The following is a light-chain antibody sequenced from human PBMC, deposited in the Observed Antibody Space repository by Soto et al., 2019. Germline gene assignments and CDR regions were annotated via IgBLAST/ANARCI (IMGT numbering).Light chain of an antibody. CDR1: ESIRTW. Sequence: DIQMTQSPSTLSASIGDRVTITCRASESIRTWLAWYQHKPGKAPKFLIYDASSLESGVPSRFSGSGSGTEFTLTISNLQPDDFAVYYCQQRSNWPPWTFGQGTKVEIK. J-gene: IGKJ1*01. CDR3: QQRSNWPPWT. CDR2: DAS. V-gene: IGKV1-5*01.